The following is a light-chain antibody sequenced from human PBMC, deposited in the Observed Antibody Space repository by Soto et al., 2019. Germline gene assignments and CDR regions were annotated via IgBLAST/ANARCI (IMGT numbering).Light chain of an antibody. CDR2: GAS. J-gene: IGKJ1*01. CDR3: QQRLNWPPG. V-gene: IGKV3-11*01. CDR1: QSVNIY. Sequence: EIVMTQSTATLSVSPGERATLSCRASQSVNIYLAWYQQKPGQAPRLLILGASYRATGIPARFSGSRSGTDFTLTISDLEPADFGLYYCQQRLNWPPGFGQGTKVDI.